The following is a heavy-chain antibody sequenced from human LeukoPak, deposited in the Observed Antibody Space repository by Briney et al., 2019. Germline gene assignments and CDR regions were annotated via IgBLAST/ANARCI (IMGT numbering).Heavy chain of an antibody. CDR3: ARDPNWGSGY. V-gene: IGHV3-23*01. J-gene: IGHJ4*02. D-gene: IGHD7-27*01. Sequence: PRGSLRLSCATSGFTFSSYTMIWVRQAPGKGLEWVSIIGASGGDIHYADSVKGRFSISRDNPKNTLTLQMNSLRVDDTAVYYCARDPNWGSGYWGQGTLVTVSS. CDR1: GFTFSSYT. CDR2: IGASGGDI.